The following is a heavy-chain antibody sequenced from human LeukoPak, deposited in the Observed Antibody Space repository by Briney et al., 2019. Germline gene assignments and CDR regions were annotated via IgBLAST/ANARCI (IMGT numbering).Heavy chain of an antibody. CDR2: LSSSGSAF. CDR3: ARSARLMKGVVEVTALDD. V-gene: IGHV3-48*03. J-gene: IGHJ4*02. CDR1: GFTFRSYE. D-gene: IGHD3-3*01. Sequence: GGSLRLSCEDSGFTFRSYEMNWVRQAPGRGLEWIAYLSSSGSAFSYADSVKGRFTIARDNAKNSVYLEMNSLRADDTAVYYCARSARLMKGVVEVTALDDWGQGTLVTVSS.